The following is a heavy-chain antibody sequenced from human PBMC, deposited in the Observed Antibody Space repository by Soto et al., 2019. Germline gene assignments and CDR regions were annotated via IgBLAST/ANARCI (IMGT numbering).Heavy chain of an antibody. J-gene: IGHJ6*02. CDR3: ARGRGRSSWLFYYYYYGMDV. D-gene: IGHD6-13*01. CDR1: GYTFTGYY. Sequence: QVQLVQSGAEVKKPGASVKVSCKASGYTFTGYYMHWVRQAPGQGLEWMGWINPNSGGTNYAQKFQGWVTMTRDTSVSTAYMELSRLRSDDTAVYYCARGRGRSSWLFYYYYYGMDVWGQGTTVTVSS. CDR2: INPNSGGT. V-gene: IGHV1-2*04.